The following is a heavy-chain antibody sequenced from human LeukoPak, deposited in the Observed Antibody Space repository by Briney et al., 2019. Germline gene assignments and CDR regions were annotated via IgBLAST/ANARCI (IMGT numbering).Heavy chain of an antibody. Sequence: SETLSLTCAVYGGSFSGYYWSWIRQPPGKGLEWIGEINHSGSTNYNPSLKSRVTISVDTSKNQFSLKLSSVTAADTAMYYCARDVVVPAAMRGYYYYYGMDVWGKGTTVTVSS. J-gene: IGHJ6*04. V-gene: IGHV4-34*01. CDR1: GGSFSGYY. CDR2: INHSGST. CDR3: ARDVVVPAAMRGYYYYYGMDV. D-gene: IGHD2-2*01.